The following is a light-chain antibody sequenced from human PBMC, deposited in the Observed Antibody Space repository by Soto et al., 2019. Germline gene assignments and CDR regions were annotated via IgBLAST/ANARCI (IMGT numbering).Light chain of an antibody. CDR1: QSVSSN. V-gene: IGKV3-15*01. CDR3: QKYNNWPPWT. J-gene: IGKJ1*01. CDR2: DAS. Sequence: EIVMTQSPATLSVSPGERVTLSCRASQSVSSNLAWYQQKPGQAPRLLIYDASKTAAGIPARFSGSGSGTEFTLTISSLQSEDFAVYYCQKYNNWPPWTFGQGTKVEIK.